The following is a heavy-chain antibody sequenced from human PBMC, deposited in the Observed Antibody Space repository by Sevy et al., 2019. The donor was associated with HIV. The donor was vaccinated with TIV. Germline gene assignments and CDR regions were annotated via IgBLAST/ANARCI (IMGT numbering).Heavy chain of an antibody. J-gene: IGHJ4*02. CDR3: AGPILRHNSGWSYYDY. D-gene: IGHD6-19*01. Sequence: SETLSLTCTVSGASISSSGYYWGLIRQPPGKGLEWIASIRYSGETFYNPSLKSRVTISADTSKNQFSLQLSSVTAADTAIYFCAGPILRHNSGWSYYDYWGQGTVVTVSS. CDR2: IRYSGET. V-gene: IGHV4-39*01. CDR1: GASISSSGYY.